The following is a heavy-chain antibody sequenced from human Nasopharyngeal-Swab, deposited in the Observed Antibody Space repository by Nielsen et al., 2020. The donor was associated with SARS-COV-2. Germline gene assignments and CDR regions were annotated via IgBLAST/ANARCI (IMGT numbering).Heavy chain of an antibody. J-gene: IGHJ4*02. Sequence: SVKVSCKASGGTFSSYAISWVRQAPGQGLEWMGGIIPIFGTANYAQKFQERVTITRDMSTSTAYMELSSLRSEDTAVYYCAAVINPASGGHWGQGTLVTVSS. D-gene: IGHD1-26*01. CDR3: AAVINPASGGH. V-gene: IGHV1-69*05. CDR2: IIPIFGTA. CDR1: GGTFSSYA.